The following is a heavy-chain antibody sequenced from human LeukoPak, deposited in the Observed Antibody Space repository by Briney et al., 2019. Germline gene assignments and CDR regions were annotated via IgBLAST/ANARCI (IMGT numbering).Heavy chain of an antibody. J-gene: IGHJ4*02. Sequence: SETLSLTCTVSGGSISSYYWSWIRQPPGKGLEWIGYIYYSGSTNYNPSLKSRVTISVDTSKNQFSLKLSSVTAADTAVYYCASTMRLGLDYWGQGTLVTVSS. V-gene: IGHV4-59*01. CDR3: ASTMRLGLDY. CDR2: IYYSGST. D-gene: IGHD3-16*01. CDR1: GGSISSYY.